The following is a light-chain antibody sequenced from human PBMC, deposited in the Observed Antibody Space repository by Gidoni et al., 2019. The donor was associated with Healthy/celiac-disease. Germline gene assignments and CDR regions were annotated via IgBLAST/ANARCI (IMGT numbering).Light chain of an antibody. J-gene: IGKJ3*01. CDR2: AAS. CDR3: QQSYSTPFT. Sequence: DIQMTQSPSSLSASVGDRVTITCRASQSISSYLNWYQQKPGKAPKRLIYAASSLQSGVPSRFSGSGSGTEFTLTISSLQPEDFATYYCQQSYSTPFTFGPGTKVEIK. V-gene: IGKV1-39*01. CDR1: QSISSY.